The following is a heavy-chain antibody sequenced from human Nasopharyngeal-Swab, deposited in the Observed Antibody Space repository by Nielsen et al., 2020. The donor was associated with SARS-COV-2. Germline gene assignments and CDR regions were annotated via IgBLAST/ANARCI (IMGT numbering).Heavy chain of an antibody. CDR3: ARSITGNTYYYYYYGMDV. CDR2: INHSGST. J-gene: IGHJ6*02. Sequence: SETLSRTSAVHGGSSSGSYCSWIRQLPGKGLEWIGEINHSGSTKYNPSHKSRVTISVDTSKNQFSLKLSSVTAADTAVYYCARSITGNTYYYYYYGMDVWGQGTTVTVSS. CDR1: GGSSSGSY. D-gene: IGHD1-20*01. V-gene: IGHV4-34*01.